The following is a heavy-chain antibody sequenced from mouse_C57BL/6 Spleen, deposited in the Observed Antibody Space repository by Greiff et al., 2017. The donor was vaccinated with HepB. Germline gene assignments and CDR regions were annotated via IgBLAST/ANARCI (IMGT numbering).Heavy chain of an antibody. V-gene: IGHV14-4*01. CDR2: IDPENGDT. J-gene: IGHJ4*01. D-gene: IGHD2-5*01. Sequence: EVKLQESGAELVRPGASVKLSCTASGFNIKDDYMHWVKQRPEQGLEWIGWIDPENGDTEYASKFQGKATITADTSSNTAYLQLSSLTSEDTAVYYCTTLYSNVYYYAMGYWGQGTSVTVSS. CDR3: TTLYSNVYYYAMGY. CDR1: GFNIKDDY.